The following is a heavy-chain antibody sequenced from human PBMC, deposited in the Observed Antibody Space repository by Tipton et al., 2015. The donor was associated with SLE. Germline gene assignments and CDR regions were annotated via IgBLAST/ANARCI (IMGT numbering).Heavy chain of an antibody. Sequence: TLSLTCTVSGGSITNDNHYWSWIRQPAGKGLEWIGRIYASGSTYYNPSLKSRVTILVDTSKNQFSLKLSSVTAADTAVYYCARAPGLDRDYYYYYYMDVWGKGTTVTVSS. J-gene: IGHJ6*03. CDR3: ARAPGLDRDYYYYYYMDV. D-gene: IGHD3/OR15-3a*01. CDR2: IYASGST. V-gene: IGHV4-61*02. CDR1: GGSITNDNHY.